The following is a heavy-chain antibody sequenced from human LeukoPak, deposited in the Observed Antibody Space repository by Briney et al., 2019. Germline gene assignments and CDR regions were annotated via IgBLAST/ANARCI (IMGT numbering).Heavy chain of an antibody. CDR2: IYYGGST. CDR1: GGSISSYY. CDR3: ARESRDDSSGYYLNWFDP. J-gene: IGHJ5*02. D-gene: IGHD3-22*01. Sequence: PSETLSLTCTVSGGSISSYYWSWIRQPPGKGLEWIGYIYYGGSTNYNPSLKSRVTISVDTSKNQFSLKLSSVTAADTAVYYCARESRDDSSGYYLNWFDPWGQGTLVTVSS. V-gene: IGHV4-59*01.